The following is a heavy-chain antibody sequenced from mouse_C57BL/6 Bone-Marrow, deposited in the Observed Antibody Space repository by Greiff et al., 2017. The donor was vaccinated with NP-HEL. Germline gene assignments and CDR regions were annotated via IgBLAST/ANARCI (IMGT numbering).Heavy chain of an antibody. CDR2: IDPSDSYT. CDR3: ARVTTVVATDYAMDY. Sequence: QVQLQQPGAELVKPGASVKLSCKASGYTFTSYWMQWVKQRPGQGLEWIGEIDPSDSYTNYNQKCKVKATLTVDTSSSPDSMQLSSLTSEDSAVYYCARVTTVVATDYAMDYWGQGTSVTVSS. V-gene: IGHV1-50*01. CDR1: GYTFTSYW. D-gene: IGHD1-1*01. J-gene: IGHJ4*01.